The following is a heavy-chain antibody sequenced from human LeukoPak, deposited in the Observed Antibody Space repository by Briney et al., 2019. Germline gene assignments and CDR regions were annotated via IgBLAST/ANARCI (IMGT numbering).Heavy chain of an antibody. CDR3: AKEKGSGWYEGHAGLIDY. CDR2: INPNGGGS. CDR1: GNSFTTYY. J-gene: IGHJ4*02. Sequence: GASVKLSCKASGNSFTTYYIHWVRQAPGQGLEWMGIINPNGGGSTYAQKLQGRVRMTRDMSTTTFYMEMTTLISEDTAVYYCAKEKGSGWYEGHAGLIDYWGQGALVTVSS. V-gene: IGHV1-46*04. D-gene: IGHD6-19*01.